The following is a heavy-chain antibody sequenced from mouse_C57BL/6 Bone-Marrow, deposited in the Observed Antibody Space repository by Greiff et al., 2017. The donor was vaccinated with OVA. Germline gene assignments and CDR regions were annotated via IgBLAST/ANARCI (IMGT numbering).Heavy chain of an antibody. CDR2: SRNKANDYTT. Sequence: EVQGVESGGGLVQSGRSLRLSCATSGFTFSDFYMEWVRQAPGKGLEWIAASRNKANDYTTEYSASVKGRFIVSRDTSQSILYLQMNALRAEDTAIYYCARDPYGYAMDYWGQGTSVTVSS. CDR3: ARDPYGYAMDY. J-gene: IGHJ4*01. V-gene: IGHV7-1*01. D-gene: IGHD1-1*02. CDR1: GFTFSDFY.